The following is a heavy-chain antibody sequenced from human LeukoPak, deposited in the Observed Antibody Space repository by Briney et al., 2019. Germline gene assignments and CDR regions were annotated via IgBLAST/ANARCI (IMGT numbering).Heavy chain of an antibody. CDR2: IIAIFGIA. CDR3: ARGSPDSSGYLPLDY. Sequence: SVKVSCKASGGTFTSYSITWVRQAPGQGLDWMGGIIAIFGIAKYAQKFQGRVTITTDESKSTTYVELSSLRSEDTAVYYCARGSPDSSGYLPLDYWGQGTLVTVSS. J-gene: IGHJ4*02. V-gene: IGHV1-69*05. D-gene: IGHD3-22*01. CDR1: GGTFTSYS.